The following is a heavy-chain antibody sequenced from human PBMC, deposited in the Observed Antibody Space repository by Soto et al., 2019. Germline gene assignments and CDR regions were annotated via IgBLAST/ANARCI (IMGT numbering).Heavy chain of an antibody. D-gene: IGHD6-13*01. CDR2: IKQDGSEK. J-gene: IGHJ5*02. CDR3: ARDISQFEQPMNWFDP. CDR1: VFTFSSYW. Sequence: GWSLRLSCASSVFTFSSYWMSWVRQAPGKGLEWVANIKQDGSEKYYVDSVKGRFTISRDNAKNSLYLQMNSLRAEDTAVYYCARDISQFEQPMNWFDPWGQGTLVTVSS. V-gene: IGHV3-7*01.